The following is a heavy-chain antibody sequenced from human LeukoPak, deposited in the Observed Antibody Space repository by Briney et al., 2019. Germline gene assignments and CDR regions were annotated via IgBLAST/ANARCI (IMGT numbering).Heavy chain of an antibody. V-gene: IGHV5-51*01. CDR1: GSSFTSYW. D-gene: IGHD6-13*01. J-gene: IGHJ4*02. CDR3: ARINSSSWYLPQYFDY. CDR2: IYPGDSDT. Sequence: GESLKISCKGSGSSFTSYWIGWVRQMPGKGLEWMGIIYPGDSDTRYSPSFQGQVTISADKSISTAYLQWSSLKASDTAMYYCARINSSSWYLPQYFDYWGQGTLVTVSS.